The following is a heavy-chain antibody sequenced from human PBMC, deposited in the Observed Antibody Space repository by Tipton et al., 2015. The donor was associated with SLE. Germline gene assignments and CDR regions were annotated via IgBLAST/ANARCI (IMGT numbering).Heavy chain of an antibody. CDR1: GGSFSGYY. CDR3: ARGVQLSPRAFDF. J-gene: IGHJ3*01. V-gene: IGHV4-34*01. Sequence: GLVKPSETLSLTCAVYGGSFSGYYWSWIRQPPGKGLEWIGEINHSGSTNYNPSLKSRVTISVDTSKNQFSLKLSSVTAADTAVYYCARGVQLSPRAFDFWGQGTMVTVSS. D-gene: IGHD2-2*01. CDR2: INHSGST.